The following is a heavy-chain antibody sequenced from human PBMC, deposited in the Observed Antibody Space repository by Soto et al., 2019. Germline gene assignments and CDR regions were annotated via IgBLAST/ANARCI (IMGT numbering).Heavy chain of an antibody. CDR3: ARGLYDSGSFYFDF. CDR1: GFKFIRKY. V-gene: IGHV3-53*01. D-gene: IGHD3-10*01. CDR2: LYSGGTT. Sequence: EVQLVESGGGLIQPGGSLRLSCEASGFKFIRKYMIWVRQAPGKGLEWVSILYSGGTTYYADSVKGRFTISRDTSENTLYLQMNSLRAEHTAVYYCARGLYDSGSFYFDFWGQGTLVTVSS. J-gene: IGHJ4*02.